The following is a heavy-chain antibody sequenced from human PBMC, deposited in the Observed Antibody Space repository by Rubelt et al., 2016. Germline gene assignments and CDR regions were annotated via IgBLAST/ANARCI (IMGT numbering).Heavy chain of an antibody. CDR3: VSGAI. Sequence: QVQLVQSGAEVRKPGASVKVSCEASGYTFTTYDINWVRQATGLGLEWMGYMTPNSGNTGYAQKFRARVTLTRTTAISTAYMELSSLRSEDTAVYYCVSGAIWGQGTLVTVSS. V-gene: IGHV1-8*01. J-gene: IGHJ4*03. CDR2: MTPNSGNT. CDR1: GYTFTTYD.